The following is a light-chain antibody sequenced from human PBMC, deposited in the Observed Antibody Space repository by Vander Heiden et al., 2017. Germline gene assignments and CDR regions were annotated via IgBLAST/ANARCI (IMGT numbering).Light chain of an antibody. V-gene: IGKV1-5*03. CDR1: QSISSW. CDR3: QQYNSYSGFT. J-gene: IGKJ3*01. Sequence: DIQMTQSPSTLSASVGDRVTITCRASQSISSWLAWYQQKPGKAPKLLIYKASSLESGVPSRFSGSGSGTEFTLTISSLQPDDFATYYCQQYNSYSGFTFGHGTKVXIK. CDR2: KAS.